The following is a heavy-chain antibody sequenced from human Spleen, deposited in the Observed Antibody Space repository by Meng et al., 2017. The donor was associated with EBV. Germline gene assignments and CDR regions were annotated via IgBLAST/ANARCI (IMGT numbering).Heavy chain of an antibody. V-gene: IGHV1-69*01. CDR3: AGGYDPSDYFPNWLDP. CDR1: GDTFNNYA. D-gene: IGHD3-22*01. Sequence: VQLVQSGAEVKKPGSSVKVSCXXSGDTFNNYAINWVRQAPGQGLEWIGGIIPIFDMASYAHNFQGRVTITADDSTRTAYMELKSLRLEDTAIYYCAGGYDPSDYFPNWLDPWGQGSLVTVSS. J-gene: IGHJ5*02. CDR2: IIPIFDMA.